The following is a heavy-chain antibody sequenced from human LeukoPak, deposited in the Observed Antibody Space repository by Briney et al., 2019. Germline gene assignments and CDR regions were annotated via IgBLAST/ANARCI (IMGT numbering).Heavy chain of an antibody. CDR3: ASGRGDYVWGSYRYKGLFDY. V-gene: IGHV3-33*01. CDR1: GFTFSSYG. D-gene: IGHD3-16*02. J-gene: IGHJ4*02. CDR2: IWYDGSNK. Sequence: GGSLRLSCAASGFTFSSYGMHWVRQPPGKGLEWVAVIWYDGSNKYYADSVKGRFTISRDNSKNTLYLQMNSLRAEDTAVYYCASGRGDYVWGSYRYKGLFDYWGQGTLVTVSS.